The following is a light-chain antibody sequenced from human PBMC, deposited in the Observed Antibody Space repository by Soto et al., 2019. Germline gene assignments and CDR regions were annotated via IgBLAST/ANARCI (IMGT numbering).Light chain of an antibody. J-gene: IGKJ4*01. CDR3: QQYNNGPFLRT. CDR1: QSVNNH. Sequence: EIVLTQSPATVSLSPGERATLSCRASQSVNNHLAWYHQKPGQAPRLLIYEASNRSTGIPASFSGSGSGTDFTLTISSLEPEDFAVYYCQQYNNGPFLRTFGEGTKVEIK. CDR2: EAS. V-gene: IGKV3-11*01.